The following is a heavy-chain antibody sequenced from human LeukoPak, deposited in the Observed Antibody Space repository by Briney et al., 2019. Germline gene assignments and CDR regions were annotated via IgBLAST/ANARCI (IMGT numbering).Heavy chain of an antibody. CDR3: ARPLYSSSWYSRNYYGMDV. D-gene: IGHD6-13*01. J-gene: IGHJ6*02. CDR2: ISAYNGNT. V-gene: IGHV1-18*01. Sequence: ASVKVSCKASGYTFTSYGISWVRQAPGQGLEWMGWISAYNGNTNYAQELQGRVTMTTDTSTSTAYMELRSLRSDDTAVYYCARPLYSSSWYSRNYYGMDVWGQGTTATVSS. CDR1: GYTFTSYG.